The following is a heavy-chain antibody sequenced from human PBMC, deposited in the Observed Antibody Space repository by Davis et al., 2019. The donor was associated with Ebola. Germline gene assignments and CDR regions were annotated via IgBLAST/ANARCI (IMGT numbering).Heavy chain of an antibody. CDR1: GFTFSDHW. CDR2: IKTDGSSK. V-gene: IGHV3-7*01. CDR3: ARDRGWLQLDS. D-gene: IGHD5-24*01. Sequence: GESLKISCAASGFTFSDHWMNWVRQAPGKGLEWVAIIKTDGSSKYYVEYVKGRFTISRDNAKNSLYLQMNSLRAKDTAVYYCARDRGWLQLDSWGQGTLVTVSS. J-gene: IGHJ4*02.